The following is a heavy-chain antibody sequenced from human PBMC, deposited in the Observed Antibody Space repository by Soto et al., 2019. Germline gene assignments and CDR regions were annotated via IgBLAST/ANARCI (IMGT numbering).Heavy chain of an antibody. CDR3: ARTCFGGVIALNSYYYYYMDV. D-gene: IGHD3-16*02. CDR2: IYYSGST. Sequence: PSETLSLTCTVSGGSISSSSYYWGWIRQPPGKGLEWIGSIYYSGSTYYNPSLKSRVTISVDTSKNQFSLKLSSVTAADTAVYYCARTCFGGVIALNSYYYYYMDVWGKGTTVTVSS. CDR1: GGSISSSSYY. V-gene: IGHV4-39*01. J-gene: IGHJ6*03.